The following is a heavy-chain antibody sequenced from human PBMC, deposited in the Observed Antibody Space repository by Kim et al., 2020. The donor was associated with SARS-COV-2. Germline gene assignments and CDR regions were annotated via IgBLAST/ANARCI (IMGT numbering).Heavy chain of an antibody. Sequence: SETLSLTCAVYGGSFSGYYWSWIRQPPGKGLEWIGEINHSGSTNYNPSLKSRVTISVDTSKNQFSLKLSSVTAADTAVYYCAREGVRGRMYYYGSEDVWGQGTTVTVSS. J-gene: IGHJ6*02. CDR1: GGSFSGYY. CDR2: INHSGST. CDR3: AREGVRGRMYYYGSEDV. V-gene: IGHV4-34*01. D-gene: IGHD3-10*01.